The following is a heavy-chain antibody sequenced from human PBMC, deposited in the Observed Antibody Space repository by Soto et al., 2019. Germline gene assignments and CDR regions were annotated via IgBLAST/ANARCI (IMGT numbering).Heavy chain of an antibody. D-gene: IGHD1-7*01. CDR1: GFTFDDYA. CDR3: AKVRNYGEFDY. J-gene: IGHJ4*02. CDR2: ISWNSGSI. V-gene: IGHV3-9*01. Sequence: PGGSLRLSCAASGFTFDDYAMHWVRQAPGKGLEWVSGISWNSGSIGYADSVKGRFTISRDNAKNSLYLQMNSLRAEDTALYYCAKVRNYGEFDYWGQGTLVTV.